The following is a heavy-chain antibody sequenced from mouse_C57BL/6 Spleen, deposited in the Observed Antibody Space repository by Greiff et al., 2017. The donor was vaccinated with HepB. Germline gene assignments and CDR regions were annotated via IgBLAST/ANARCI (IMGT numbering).Heavy chain of an antibody. J-gene: IGHJ2*01. CDR2: ISDGGSYT. CDR3: ARAYGKRSYYFDY. D-gene: IGHD2-1*01. CDR1: GFTFSSYA. V-gene: IGHV5-4*01. Sequence: EVQLVESGGGLVKPGGSLKLSCAASGFTFSSYAMSWVRQTPEKRLEWVATISDGGSYTYYPDNVKGRFTISRDNAKNNLYLQMSHLKSEDTAMYYCARAYGKRSYYFDYWGQGTTLTVSS.